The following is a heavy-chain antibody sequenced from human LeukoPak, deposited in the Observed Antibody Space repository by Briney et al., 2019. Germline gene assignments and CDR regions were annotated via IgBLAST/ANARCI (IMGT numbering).Heavy chain of an antibody. CDR1: GSSFSGYY. CDR2: IHHSGST. D-gene: IGHD6-19*01. Sequence: PSETLSLTCAVYGSSFSGYYWSWIRQPPGKGLEWIGEIHHSGSTNSNPSLKSRVTISVDTSKNQFSLKPSSVTAADTAVYYCARVSSGWEKSIDYWGQGTLVTVSS. CDR3: ARVSSGWEKSIDY. J-gene: IGHJ4*02. V-gene: IGHV4-34*01.